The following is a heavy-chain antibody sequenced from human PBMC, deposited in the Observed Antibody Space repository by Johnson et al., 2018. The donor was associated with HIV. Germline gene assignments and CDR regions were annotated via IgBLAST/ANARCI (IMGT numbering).Heavy chain of an antibody. D-gene: IGHD4-23*01. CDR3: AKVGATVITPRGEAFDI. CDR2: ISYDGRNK. J-gene: IGHJ3*02. Sequence: QVQLVESGGGVVQPGRSLRLSCAASGFTFSSYGMHWVRQAPGKGLEWVAVISYDGRNKYYADSVKGRFTISRDNSKNTLYLQMNSLRAEDTAVYYCAKVGATVITPRGEAFDIWGQGTMVTVSS. CDR1: GFTFSSYG. V-gene: IGHV3-30*18.